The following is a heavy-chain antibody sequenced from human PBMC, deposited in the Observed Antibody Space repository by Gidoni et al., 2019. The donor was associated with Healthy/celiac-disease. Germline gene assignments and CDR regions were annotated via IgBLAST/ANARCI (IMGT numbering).Heavy chain of an antibody. D-gene: IGHD2-2*01. V-gene: IGHV3-30-3*01. CDR1: GSTFSSYA. Sequence: QLQLVESGGAVVQPGGSLILSFSAPGSTFSSYAMHWVRQAPGKGLEWVAVISYDGSNKYYADSVKGRFTISRDNSKNTLYLQMNSLRAEDTAVYYCARDTEYCSSTSCNFDYWGQGTLVTVSS. CDR3: ARDTEYCSSTSCNFDY. J-gene: IGHJ4*02. CDR2: ISYDGSNK.